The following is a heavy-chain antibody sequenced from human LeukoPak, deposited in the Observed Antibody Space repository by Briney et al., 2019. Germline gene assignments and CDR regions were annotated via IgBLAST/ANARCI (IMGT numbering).Heavy chain of an antibody. CDR3: ARDQKGWFGELSNGMDV. V-gene: IGHV7-4-1*02. D-gene: IGHD3-10*01. CDR2: INTNTGNS. CDR1: GGTFRSYA. J-gene: IGHJ6*02. Sequence: ASVKVSCKASGGTFRSYAVNWVRQAPGQGLEWMGWINTNTGNSRYAQGFTGRFVFSLDTSVSTAYLQISSLKAEDTAVYYCARDQKGWFGELSNGMDVWGQGTTVTVSS.